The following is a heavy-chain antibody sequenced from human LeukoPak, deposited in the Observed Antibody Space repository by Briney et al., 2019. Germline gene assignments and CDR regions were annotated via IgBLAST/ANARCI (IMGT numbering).Heavy chain of an antibody. CDR3: ARAAYPNYYGSGTCGY. Sequence: GGSLRLSCAASGFTFSSYSMNWVRQAPGKGLEWVSSISSSSYIYYADSVKGRFTISRDNAKNSLYLQMNSLRAEDTAVYYCARAAYPNYYGSGTCGYWGQGTLVTVSS. CDR2: ISSSSYI. J-gene: IGHJ4*02. V-gene: IGHV3-21*01. CDR1: GFTFSSYS. D-gene: IGHD3-10*01.